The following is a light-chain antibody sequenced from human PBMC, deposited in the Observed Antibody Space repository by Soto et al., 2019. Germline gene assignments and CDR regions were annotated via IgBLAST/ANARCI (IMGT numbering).Light chain of an antibody. Sequence: DIQMTQSPSSLSASVGDRVTITCRASQSISNYLNWYQQKPGKAPKLLIYAASSLQSGVPSRFSGSGSGTDFTLTISSLQPDDFATYYCQQYNSYSGTFGQGTKVDIK. CDR3: QQYNSYSGT. CDR2: AAS. J-gene: IGKJ1*01. V-gene: IGKV1-39*01. CDR1: QSISNY.